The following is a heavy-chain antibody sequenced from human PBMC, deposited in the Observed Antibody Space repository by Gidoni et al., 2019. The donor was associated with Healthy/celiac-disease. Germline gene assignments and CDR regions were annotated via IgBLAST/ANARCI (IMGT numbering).Heavy chain of an antibody. CDR2: IKSKTDGGTT. CDR3: TTPKQDYGDYVGH. V-gene: IGHV3-15*01. J-gene: IGHJ4*02. D-gene: IGHD4-17*01. Sequence: EVQLVESGGGLVKPGGSLRLSCPALGFTFSNAWMSWVRQAPGKGLEWVGRIKSKTDGGTTDYAAPVKGRFTISRDDSKNTLYLQMNSLKTEDTAVYYCTTPKQDYGDYVGHWGQGTLVTVSS. CDR1: GFTFSNAW.